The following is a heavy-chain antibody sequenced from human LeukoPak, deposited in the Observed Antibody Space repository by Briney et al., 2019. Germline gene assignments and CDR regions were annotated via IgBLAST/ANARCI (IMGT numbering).Heavy chain of an antibody. CDR3: ARESVATITTFDYYYMDV. Sequence: GGSLRLSCAASGSTFSSYEMNWVRQAPGKGLEWVSYISSSGSTIYYADSVKGRFTISRDNAKNSLYLQMNSLRAEDTAVYYCARESVATITTFDYYYMDVWGKGTTVTVSS. J-gene: IGHJ6*03. V-gene: IGHV3-48*03. CDR1: GSTFSSYE. CDR2: ISSSGSTI. D-gene: IGHD5-12*01.